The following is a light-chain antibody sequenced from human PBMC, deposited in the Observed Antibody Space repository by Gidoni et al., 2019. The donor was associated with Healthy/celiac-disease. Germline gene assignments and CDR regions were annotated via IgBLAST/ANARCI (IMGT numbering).Light chain of an antibody. J-gene: IGKJ4*01. CDR2: DAS. CDR1: QDISNY. V-gene: IGKV1-33*01. Sequence: DIPLTQSPSSLSASVGDRVTITCQASQDISNYLNWYQQKPGKAPKLLIYDASNLETGVPARFSGSGSGTDFTFTISSLQPEDIATYYCQQYDNRPTFGGGTKVEIK. CDR3: QQYDNRPT.